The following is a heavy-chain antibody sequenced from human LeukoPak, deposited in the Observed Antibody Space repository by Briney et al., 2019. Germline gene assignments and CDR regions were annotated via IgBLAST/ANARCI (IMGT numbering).Heavy chain of an antibody. CDR3: ARRGYKGDF. J-gene: IGHJ4*02. CDR2: INHSGST. D-gene: IGHD5-24*01. CDR1: GGSFSGYY. V-gene: IGHV4-34*01. Sequence: PSKTLSLTCAVYGGSFSGYYWSWIRQPPGKGLEWIGEINHSGSTNYNPSLKSRVTISVDTSKNQSSLKLSSVTAADTAVYYCARRGYKGDFWGQGTLVTVSS.